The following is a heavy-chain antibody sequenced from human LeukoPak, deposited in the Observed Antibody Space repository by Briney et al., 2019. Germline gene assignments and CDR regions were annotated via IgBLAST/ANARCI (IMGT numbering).Heavy chain of an antibody. CDR3: AKSDGSGSYYYYMDV. CDR2: ISGSGGST. V-gene: IGHV3-23*01. CDR1: GFTFSSYA. Sequence: GGSLRLSCAASGFTFSSYAMSWVRQAPGEGLEWVSAISGSGGSTYYADSVKGRFTISRDNSKNTLYLQMNSLRAEDTAIYYCAKSDGSGSYYYYMDVWGKGTTVTVSS. J-gene: IGHJ6*03. D-gene: IGHD3-10*01.